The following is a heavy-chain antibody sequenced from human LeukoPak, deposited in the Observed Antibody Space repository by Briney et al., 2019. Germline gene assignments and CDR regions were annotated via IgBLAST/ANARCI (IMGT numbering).Heavy chain of an antibody. CDR3: ARLGYCSSSSCYPVN. V-gene: IGHV4-38-2*01. CDR1: DYSISSAYY. D-gene: IGHD2-2*01. Sequence: PSEILCLTCDVSDYSISSAYYWGWIRQPPGKGLEWIASIHHSGSTDYNPSLKSRVTISIDTSKNQFSLNLRFVTATDTAVYYCARLGYCSSSSCYPVNWGQGTLVTVSS. CDR2: IHHSGST. J-gene: IGHJ4*02.